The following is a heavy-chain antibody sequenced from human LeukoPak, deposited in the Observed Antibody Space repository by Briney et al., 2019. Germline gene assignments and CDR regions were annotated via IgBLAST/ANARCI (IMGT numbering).Heavy chain of an antibody. V-gene: IGHV4-61*02. J-gene: IGHJ3*02. Sequence: SQTLSLTCVISGDSVSSNSAAWSWIRQPAGKGLEWIGRIYTSGSTNYNPSLKSRVTISVDTSKNQFSLKLSSVTAADTAVYYCARDSRKLGMNAFDIWGQGTMVTVSS. CDR1: GDSVSSNSAA. CDR3: ARDSRKLGMNAFDI. D-gene: IGHD7-27*01. CDR2: IYTSGST.